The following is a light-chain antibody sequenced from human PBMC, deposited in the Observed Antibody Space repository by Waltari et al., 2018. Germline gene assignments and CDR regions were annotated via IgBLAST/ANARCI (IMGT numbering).Light chain of an antibody. V-gene: IGLV2-23*02. CDR2: EVT. CDR1: NSDVGSYNL. J-gene: IGLJ3*02. CDR3: FSYAGSRNWV. Sequence: QSALTQAASVSGSPGQSITMSCTGTNSDVGSYNLVSWYQQNPGEAPNLMIFEVTKRPSGVSNRFSGSKSGNTASLTISGLQAEDEAHYYCFSYAGSRNWVFGGGTKLTVL.